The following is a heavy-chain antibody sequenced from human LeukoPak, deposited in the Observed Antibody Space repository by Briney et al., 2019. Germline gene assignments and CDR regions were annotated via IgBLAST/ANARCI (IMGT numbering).Heavy chain of an antibody. Sequence: ASVKVSCKASGYTFTGYYIHWVRQAPGQGLEWMGRINPNSGGTNYAQKFEGRVTMTRDTSISTAYMELNRLIAEDTAVYFCAKNSSSWYYYGGQGTLLSVSS. V-gene: IGHV1-2*06. CDR2: INPNSGGT. CDR3: AKNSSSWYYY. D-gene: IGHD6-13*01. CDR1: GYTFTGYY. J-gene: IGHJ4*02.